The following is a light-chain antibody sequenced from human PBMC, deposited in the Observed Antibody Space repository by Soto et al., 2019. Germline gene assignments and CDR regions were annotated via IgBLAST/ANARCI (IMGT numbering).Light chain of an antibody. Sequence: DIPMTQSPSTLSASVGDRVTITCRASQSISTWLAWYQQKPGKAPKLLIYKSSSLEGGVPSRFGGSGSGTLFNITISSLHPDDCATYYCQQYNTFPLTFGGGTTVDIK. J-gene: IGKJ4*01. CDR1: QSISTW. CDR2: KSS. CDR3: QQYNTFPLT. V-gene: IGKV1-5*03.